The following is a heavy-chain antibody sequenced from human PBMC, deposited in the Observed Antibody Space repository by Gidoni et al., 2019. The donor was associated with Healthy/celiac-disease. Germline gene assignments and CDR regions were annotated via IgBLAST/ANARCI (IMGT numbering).Heavy chain of an antibody. CDR3: AKAAYGSYYYYGMDV. Sequence: QVQLMESGGGVVQHGRSLRLSCAASGFTFSNYGMHWVRQAPGKGLEWVAVISYDGSNKYYADSVKGRFTISRDNSKNTLYLQMNSLRAEYTAVYYCAKAAYGSYYYYGMDVWGQGTTVTVSS. J-gene: IGHJ6*02. CDR2: ISYDGSNK. D-gene: IGHD4-17*01. CDR1: GFTFSNYG. V-gene: IGHV3-30*18.